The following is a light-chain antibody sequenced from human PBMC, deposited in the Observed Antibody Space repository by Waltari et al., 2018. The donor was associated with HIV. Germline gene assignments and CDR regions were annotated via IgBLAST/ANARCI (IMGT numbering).Light chain of an antibody. J-gene: IGLJ2*01. Sequence: QSVLSQPPSAFGTPGQRVTISCSGSRSNIGRNTVHWYQQLPGTAPKLLSYSNSQRPSGVPDRFSGSKSGTSASLAISGLQSEDEAEYYCAAWDDSLTGSHVIFGGGTKLTVL. CDR3: AAWDDSLTGSHVI. CDR1: RSNIGRNT. CDR2: SNS. V-gene: IGLV1-44*01.